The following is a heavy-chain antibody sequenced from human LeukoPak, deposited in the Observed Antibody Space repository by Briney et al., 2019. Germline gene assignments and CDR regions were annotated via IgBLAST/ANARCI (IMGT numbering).Heavy chain of an antibody. V-gene: IGHV3-7*01. J-gene: IGHJ4*02. CDR1: GFTFSSYW. CDR2: IKQDGSEK. Sequence: SGGSLRLSCAASGFTFSSYWMSWVRQAPGKGLEWVANIKQDGSEKYYVDPVKGQFTISRDNAKNALYLQMNSLRAEDTAVYYCARAFDGDGYKWDNFDYWGQGTLVTVSS. D-gene: IGHD5-24*01. CDR3: ARAFDGDGYKWDNFDY.